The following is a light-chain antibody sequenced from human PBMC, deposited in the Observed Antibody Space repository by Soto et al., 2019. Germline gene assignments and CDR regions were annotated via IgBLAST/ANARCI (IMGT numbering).Light chain of an antibody. CDR2: EVS. CDR3: SSYAGSIVGV. Sequence: QSALTQPPSASGSPGQSVTISCTGTSSDVSGYNYVSWYQHHPGKAPKLIIYEVSKRPSGVPDCFSGSKSGNTASLTVSGLQAEDEAAYYCSSYAGSIVGVFGGGTKLTVL. V-gene: IGLV2-8*01. CDR1: SSDVSGYNY. J-gene: IGLJ3*02.